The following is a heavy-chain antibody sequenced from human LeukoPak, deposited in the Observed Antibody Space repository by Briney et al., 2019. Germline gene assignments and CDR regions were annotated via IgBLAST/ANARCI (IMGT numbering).Heavy chain of an antibody. CDR3: ARDLAWDAFDI. V-gene: IGHV3-21*01. CDR2: IHSSSGSI. CDR1: GFNFTNYN. Sequence: GGSLRLSCAASGFNFTNYNMNWVRQAPGKGLEWVSSIHSSSGSIYYADSLKGRFTISGDNAKNSLYLQMNSLRAEDAAVYYCARDLAWDAFDIRGQGTMVTVSS. J-gene: IGHJ3*02.